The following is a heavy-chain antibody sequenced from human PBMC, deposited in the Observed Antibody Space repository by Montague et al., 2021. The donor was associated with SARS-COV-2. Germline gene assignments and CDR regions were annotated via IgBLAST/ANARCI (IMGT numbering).Heavy chain of an antibody. D-gene: IGHD3-10*01. CDR3: ARGRRILLWFGELLSGGDYYGMDV. CDR1: GGSFSGYY. J-gene: IGHJ6*02. Sequence: SETLSLTCAVYGGSFSGYYWRRIRQPPGKGLEWIGEINHSGSTNXNPSLKSRVTISVDTSKNQFSLKLSSVTAADTAVYYCARGRRILLWFGELLSGGDYYGMDVWGQGTTVTVSS. V-gene: IGHV4-34*01. CDR2: INHSGST.